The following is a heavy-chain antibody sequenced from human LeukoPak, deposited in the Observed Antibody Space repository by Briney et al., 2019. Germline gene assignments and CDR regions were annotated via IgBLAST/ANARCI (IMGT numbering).Heavy chain of an antibody. D-gene: IGHD1-26*01. CDR2: IYYSGST. V-gene: IGHV4-59*08. J-gene: IGHJ1*01. CDR1: GGSISSYY. Sequence: SQTLSLTCTVSGGSISSYYWSWIRQPPGKGLGWIGYIYYSGSTNYNPSLKSRVTISVDTSKNQFSLKLSSVTAADTAVYYCARQGPAGIVGATRYFQHWGQGTLVTVSS. CDR3: ARQGPAGIVGATRYFQH.